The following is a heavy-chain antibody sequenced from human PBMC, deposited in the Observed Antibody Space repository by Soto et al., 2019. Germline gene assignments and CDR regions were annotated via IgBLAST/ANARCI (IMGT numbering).Heavy chain of an antibody. J-gene: IGHJ4*02. D-gene: IGHD6-19*01. CDR1: GFSFSTSW. CDR3: ARGPTGWYGYDY. V-gene: IGHV3-74*01. CDR2: ISRDGSTT. Sequence: EVQLVESGGGLIQPGGSLRLSCTASGFSFSTSWMHWVRQAPGKGLVWVARISRDGSTTNYADSVRGRFTVSRDNARNTPYVQMNSLKAEDTALYYCARGPTGWYGYDYWGQGTLVTVSS.